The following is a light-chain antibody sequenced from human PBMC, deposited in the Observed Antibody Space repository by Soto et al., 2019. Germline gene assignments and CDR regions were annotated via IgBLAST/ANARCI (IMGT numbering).Light chain of an antibody. CDR3: QHYNSYSEA. V-gene: IGKV1-5*03. Sequence: DIQLTPSPSTLSGSVGDRVTITCRASQTISSWLAWYQQKPGKAPKLLIYKASTLKSGVPSRFSGSGSGTEFTLTISSLQPDDFATYYCQHYNSYSEAFGQGTKVDI. J-gene: IGKJ1*01. CDR2: KAS. CDR1: QTISSW.